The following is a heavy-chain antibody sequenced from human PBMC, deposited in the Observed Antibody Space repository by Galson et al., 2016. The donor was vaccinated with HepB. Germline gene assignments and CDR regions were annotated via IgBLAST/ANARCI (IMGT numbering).Heavy chain of an antibody. CDR3: ARDPPTVTTSPPDY. J-gene: IGHJ4*02. CDR2: IWYDGSNK. V-gene: IGHV3-33*01. Sequence: SLRLSCAASGFTFSSHAMHWVRQAPGKGLEWVAVIWYDGSNKYYADSVKGRFTISRDNSKNTVYLQMNSLRAEDTAVYYCARDPPTVTTSPPDYWGQGTLATVSS. CDR1: GFTFSSHA. D-gene: IGHD4-17*01.